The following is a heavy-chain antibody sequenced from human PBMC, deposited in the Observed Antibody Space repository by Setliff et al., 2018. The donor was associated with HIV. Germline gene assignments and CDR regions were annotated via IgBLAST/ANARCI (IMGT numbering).Heavy chain of an antibody. D-gene: IGHD6-19*01. J-gene: IGHJ4*02. Sequence: SETLSLTCTVSGGSISSFSYYWAWIRQSPGKGLEWIGNVYHSGGTDYNPSLRSRVSISVDTSTNQFSLSLASVTAADAAVYYCTRRFEKWLAFDYWGQGTLVTVSS. V-gene: IGHV4-39*01. CDR3: TRRFEKWLAFDY. CDR2: VYHSGGT. CDR1: GGSISSFSYY.